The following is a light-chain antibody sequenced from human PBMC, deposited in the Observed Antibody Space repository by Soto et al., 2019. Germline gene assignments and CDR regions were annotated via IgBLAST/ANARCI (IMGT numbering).Light chain of an antibody. CDR3: QQRSNWPLT. J-gene: IGKJ4*01. Sequence: EIVLTQSPATLSLSPGERATLSCRASQSVSSYLAWYQQKPGQAPRLLIYDASNWATGIPARFSGSGSGTGFTLTISSLEPEDFAVYYCQQRSNWPLTFGGGTKVEIK. CDR2: DAS. CDR1: QSVSSY. V-gene: IGKV3-11*01.